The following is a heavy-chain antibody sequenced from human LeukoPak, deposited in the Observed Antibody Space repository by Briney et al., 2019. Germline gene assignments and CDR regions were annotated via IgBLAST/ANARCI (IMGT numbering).Heavy chain of an antibody. Sequence: SETLSLTCAVYGGSFSGYYWRWIRQPPGKGLEWIGEINHSGSTNYNPSLKSRVTISVDTSKNQFSLKLSAVTAADTAVYYCARGGVYSSSYYFDYWGQGTLVTVSS. CDR1: GGSFSGYY. CDR3: ARGGVYSSSYYFDY. J-gene: IGHJ4*02. D-gene: IGHD6-6*01. V-gene: IGHV4-34*01. CDR2: INHSGST.